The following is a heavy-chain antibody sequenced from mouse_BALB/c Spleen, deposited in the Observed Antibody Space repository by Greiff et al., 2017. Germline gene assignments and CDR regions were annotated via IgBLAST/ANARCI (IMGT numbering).Heavy chain of an antibody. D-gene: IGHD1-1*01. Sequence: VQLQQSGAELVKPGASVKLSCTASGFNIKDTYMHWVKQRPEQGLEWIGRIDPANGNTKYDPKFQGKATITADTSSNTAYLQLSSLTSEDTAVYYCAFTTVVGDYYAMDYWGQGTSVTVSS. J-gene: IGHJ4*01. CDR1: GFNIKDTY. V-gene: IGHV14-3*02. CDR3: AFTTVVGDYYAMDY. CDR2: IDPANGNT.